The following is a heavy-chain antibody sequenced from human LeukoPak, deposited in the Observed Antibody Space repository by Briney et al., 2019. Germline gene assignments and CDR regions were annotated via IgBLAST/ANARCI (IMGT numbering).Heavy chain of an antibody. CDR1: GFTFSSYA. CDR2: ISGSGGST. Sequence: PGGSLRLSCAASGFTFSSYAMSWVRHAPGKGLESVSAISGSGGSTYYADSVKGRFTISRDNSKNTLYLQMNSLRAEDTAVYYCAKGSRLVIDAFDIWGQGTMVTVSS. V-gene: IGHV3-23*01. D-gene: IGHD3-9*01. CDR3: AKGSRLVIDAFDI. J-gene: IGHJ3*02.